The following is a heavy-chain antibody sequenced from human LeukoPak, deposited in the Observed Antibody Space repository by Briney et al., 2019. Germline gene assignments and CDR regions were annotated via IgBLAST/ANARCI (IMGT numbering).Heavy chain of an antibody. D-gene: IGHD1-14*01. CDR2: INQGGSDK. Sequence: SGGSLRLSCAASGFTFSGHWMSGVRQAPGKGLEWVANINQGGSDKYYVDSVKGRFTISRDNANNLLYLQMNSLRGEDTAVYYCTRDRSRAEDDWGQGTLVTVSS. V-gene: IGHV3-7*01. CDR1: GFTFSGHW. J-gene: IGHJ4*02. CDR3: TRDRSRAEDD.